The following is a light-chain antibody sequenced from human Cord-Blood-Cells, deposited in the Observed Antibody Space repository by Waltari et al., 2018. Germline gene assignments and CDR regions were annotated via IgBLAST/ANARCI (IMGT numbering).Light chain of an antibody. CDR2: DVR. CDR1: SSDVGGYNY. J-gene: IGLJ2*01. CDR3: SSYTSSSTLVV. Sequence: QSALTQPASVSGFPGQSSTISCTGTSSDVGGYNYVSWYQQHPGKAPKLMIYDVRNRPTGISNRCSGSQTGNTASLTVSGLQAEEQADYYCSSYTSSSTLVVFAGGSKLTVL. V-gene: IGLV2-14*01.